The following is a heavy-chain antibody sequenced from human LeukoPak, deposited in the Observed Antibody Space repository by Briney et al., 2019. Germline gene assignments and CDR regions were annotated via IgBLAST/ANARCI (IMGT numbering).Heavy chain of an antibody. Sequence: SVKVSCKASGGTFSSYAISWVRQAPGQGLEWMGGIIPIFGTANYAQKFQGRVTITADESTSTAYMELSSLRSEDTAVYYCARSGWGYYDSSGYLHFDYWGQGTLVTVSS. V-gene: IGHV1-69*01. CDR2: IIPIFGTA. CDR1: GGTFSSYA. D-gene: IGHD3-22*01. J-gene: IGHJ4*02. CDR3: ARSGWGYYDSSGYLHFDY.